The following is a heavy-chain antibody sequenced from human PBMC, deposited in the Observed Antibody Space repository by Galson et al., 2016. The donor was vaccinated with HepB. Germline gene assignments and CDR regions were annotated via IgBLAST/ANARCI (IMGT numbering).Heavy chain of an antibody. V-gene: IGHV5-51*01. Sequence: QSGAEVKKAGESLRISCKGFGDTFPTYWIAWVRQMPGKGLEWMGVIYPEDSYTHYSPSFQGHVTLSSDKSISTAYLQWSSLKASDTAMYYCARHGDCGSTACDLDVWGQGTTVTVSS. CDR3: ARHGDCGSTACDLDV. J-gene: IGHJ6*02. CDR1: GDTFPTYW. CDR2: IYPEDSYT. D-gene: IGHD2-21*01.